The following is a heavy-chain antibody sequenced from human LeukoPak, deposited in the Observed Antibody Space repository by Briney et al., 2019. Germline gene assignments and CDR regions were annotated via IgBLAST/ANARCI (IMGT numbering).Heavy chain of an antibody. J-gene: IGHJ3*02. D-gene: IGHD3-9*01. CDR1: GYTFTSYG. Sequence: ASVKVSCKASGYTFTSYGISWVRQAPGQGLEWMGWISAYNGNTNYAQKLQGRVTMTTDTSTSTAYTELRSLRSDDTAVYYCARVGNVLRYFDWFISPSRAFDIWGQGTMVTVSS. CDR2: ISAYNGNT. CDR3: ARVGNVLRYFDWFISPSRAFDI. V-gene: IGHV1-18*01.